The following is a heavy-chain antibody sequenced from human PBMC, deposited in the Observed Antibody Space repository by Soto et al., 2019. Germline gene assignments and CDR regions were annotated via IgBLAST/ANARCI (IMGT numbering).Heavy chain of an antibody. CDR2: ITYTGVST. D-gene: IGHD6-13*01. J-gene: IGHJ4*02. CDR1: EFSFDDSA. V-gene: IGHV3-23*01. CDR3: AKSSVWYPYFDS. Sequence: EAQLLESGGALVQPGGSLRLSCAASEFSFDDSAMSWVRQAPGKGLEWVSSITYTGVSTYYADSVKGRFTISRDNSRDKLFLQMNSLRAEDTAIYYCAKSSVWYPYFDSWGQGTLVTVSS.